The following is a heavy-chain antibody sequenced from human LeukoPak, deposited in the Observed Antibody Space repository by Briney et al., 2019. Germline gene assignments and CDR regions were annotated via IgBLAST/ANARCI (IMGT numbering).Heavy chain of an antibody. V-gene: IGHV3-23*01. J-gene: IGHJ4*02. CDR3: AVLLTVVDY. CDR1: GFTFSSYG. CDR2: ISGSGGST. D-gene: IGHD3-10*01. Sequence: PGGTLRLSCAASGFTFSSYGMSWVRQAPGKGLEWVSAISGSGGSTYYADSVKGRFTISRDNSKNTLYLQMNSLRAEDTAVYYCAVLLTVVDYWGQGTLVTVSS.